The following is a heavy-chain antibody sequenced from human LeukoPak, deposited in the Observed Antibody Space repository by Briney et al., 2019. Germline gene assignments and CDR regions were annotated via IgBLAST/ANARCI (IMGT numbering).Heavy chain of an antibody. CDR3: ARLTKNDSGTYRFGKKKRGYMDV. Sequence: SETLSLTCSVYGGSFSGYYWSWIRQPPGKGLEWIGEMNHSGSTNYNPSLKSRVTISVDTSKNQFSLKLSSVTAADTAVYYCARLTKNDSGTYRFGKKKRGYMDVWGKGTTVTISS. CDR1: GGSFSGYY. V-gene: IGHV4-34*01. J-gene: IGHJ6*03. D-gene: IGHD3-10*01. CDR2: MNHSGST.